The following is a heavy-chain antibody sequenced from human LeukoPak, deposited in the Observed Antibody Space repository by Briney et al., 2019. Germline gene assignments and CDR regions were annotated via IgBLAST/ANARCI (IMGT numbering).Heavy chain of an antibody. CDR1: GFTFSSYE. Sequence: PGGSLRLSCAVSGFTFSSYEMNWVRQAPGKGLEWVSYISSSGSTMNYADSVQGRFTISRDNAKNSLYLQMNSLRAEDTAVYYCARGRSYNYWGQGTLDTVSS. CDR2: ISSSGSTM. D-gene: IGHD3-10*01. CDR3: ARGRSYNY. J-gene: IGHJ4*02. V-gene: IGHV3-48*03.